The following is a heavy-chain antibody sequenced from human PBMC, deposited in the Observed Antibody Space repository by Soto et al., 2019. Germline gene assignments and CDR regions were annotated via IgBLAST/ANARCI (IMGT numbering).Heavy chain of an antibody. J-gene: IGHJ4*02. D-gene: IGHD6-6*01. CDR2: ISSDEKIK. Sequence: GGSLRLSCVASGFIFSNFGVHWVRQAPGKGLEWVAVISSDEKIKQYADSVRGRFAISRDNSKNTLYLQMTSLRAEDTAIYYCARGLRSVLDYWGQGTLVTVSS. CDR3: ARGLRSVLDY. V-gene: IGHV3-33*01. CDR1: GFIFSNFG.